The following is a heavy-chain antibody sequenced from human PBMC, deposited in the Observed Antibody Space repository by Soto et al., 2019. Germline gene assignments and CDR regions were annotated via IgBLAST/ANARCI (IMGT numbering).Heavy chain of an antibody. J-gene: IGHJ4*02. Sequence: QITLEESGPTLVKPTQTLTLTCTFSGFSLSTSGVGVGWIRQPPGKALEWLAVIYWDDEARYSPSLKSRLTVTKDTSKTQVFLTMTNVDPVDTATYYCAHRTYYSSGRQFDYWGQGTLVTVSS. CDR2: IYWDDEA. CDR3: AHRTYYSSGRQFDY. V-gene: IGHV2-5*02. D-gene: IGHD3-10*01. CDR1: GFSLSTSGVG.